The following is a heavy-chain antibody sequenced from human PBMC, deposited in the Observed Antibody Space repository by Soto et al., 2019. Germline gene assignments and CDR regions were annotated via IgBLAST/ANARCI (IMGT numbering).Heavy chain of an antibody. D-gene: IGHD3-10*01. CDR2: MNQDGTKK. CDR1: TYNFSNYW. V-gene: IGHV3-7*01. CDR3: AHLSGE. Sequence: EVQLVESGGVMVQPGGSLRLSCVGGPTYNFSNYWMSWVRQVPGRGLEWVANMNQDGTKKYYVGTVKGRFTISRDNAKKSVFLQMNSLRVDDTAVYYCAHLSGEWGRGSLVAVSS. J-gene: IGHJ4*02.